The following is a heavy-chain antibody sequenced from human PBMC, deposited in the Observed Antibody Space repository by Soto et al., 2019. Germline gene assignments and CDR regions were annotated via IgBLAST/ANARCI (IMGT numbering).Heavy chain of an antibody. J-gene: IGHJ4*02. Sequence: SETLSLTCTVSGGSINNYYWSWIRQTPGKGLEWIGYIYYSGSTNYNPSLKSRVTISVDIFKNQFSLKLNSVTAADTAVYYCARLYYDTLVGYGRDLFDSWGQGILVTVSS. CDR1: GGSINNYY. CDR3: ARLYYDTLVGYGRDLFDS. D-gene: IGHD3-9*01. CDR2: IYYSGST. V-gene: IGHV4-59*01.